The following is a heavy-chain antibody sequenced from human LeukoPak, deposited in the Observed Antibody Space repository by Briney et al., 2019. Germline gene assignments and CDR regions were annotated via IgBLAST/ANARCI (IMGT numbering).Heavy chain of an antibody. J-gene: IGHJ4*02. D-gene: IGHD6-13*01. CDR1: GFTFSNFW. CDR3: ARDSSWYDYFDY. CDR2: ISSSSSYI. Sequence: GGSLRLSCAASGFTFSNFWMSWVRQAPGKGLEWVSSISSSSSYIYYADSVKGRFTISRDNAKNSLYLQMNSLRAEDTAVYYCARDSSWYDYFDYWGQGTLVTVSS. V-gene: IGHV3-21*01.